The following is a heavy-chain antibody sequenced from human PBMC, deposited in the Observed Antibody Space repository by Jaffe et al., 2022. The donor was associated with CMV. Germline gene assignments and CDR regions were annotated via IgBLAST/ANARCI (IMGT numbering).Heavy chain of an antibody. D-gene: IGHD3-3*01. J-gene: IGHJ6*02. CDR3: ARDREAPRGSTYYDFWRGTAADYYYYYGMDV. V-gene: IGHV3-33*01. Sequence: QVQLVESGGGVVQPGRSLRLSCAASGFTFSSYGMHWVRQAPGKGLEWVAVIWYDGSNKYYADSVKGRFTISRDNSKNTLYLQMNSLRAEDTAVYYCARDREAPRGSTYYDFWRGTAADYYYYYGMDVWGQGTTVTVSS. CDR1: GFTFSSYG. CDR2: IWYDGSNK.